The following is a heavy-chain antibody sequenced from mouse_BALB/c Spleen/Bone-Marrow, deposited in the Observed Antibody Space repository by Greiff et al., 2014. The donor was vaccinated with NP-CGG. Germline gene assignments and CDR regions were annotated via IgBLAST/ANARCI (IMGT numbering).Heavy chain of an antibody. V-gene: IGHV14-4*02. D-gene: IGHD2-10*02. CDR2: IDPENGDT. CDR3: NEGYGNYGY. CDR1: GFNIKDYY. Sequence: VHVKQSGAELVRSGASVKLSCTASGFNIKDYYTHWVKQRPEQGLEWIGWIDPENGDTEYAPKFQGKATMTADTSSNTAYLQLSSLTSEDTAVYYCNEGYGNYGYWGQGTTLTVSS. J-gene: IGHJ2*01.